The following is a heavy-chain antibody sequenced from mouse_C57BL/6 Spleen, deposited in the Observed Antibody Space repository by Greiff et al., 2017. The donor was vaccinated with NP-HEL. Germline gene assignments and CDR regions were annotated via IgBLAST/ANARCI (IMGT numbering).Heavy chain of an antibody. J-gene: IGHJ2*01. Sequence: EVKLQESGPGLVKPSQSLSLTCSVTGYSITSGYYWNWIRQFPGNKLEWMGYISYDGSNNYNPSLKNRISITRDTSKNQFFLKLNSVTTEDTATYYCASGFLYFDYWGQGTTLTVSS. D-gene: IGHD4-1*01. CDR2: ISYDGSN. CDR1: GYSITSGYY. CDR3: ASGFLYFDY. V-gene: IGHV3-6*01.